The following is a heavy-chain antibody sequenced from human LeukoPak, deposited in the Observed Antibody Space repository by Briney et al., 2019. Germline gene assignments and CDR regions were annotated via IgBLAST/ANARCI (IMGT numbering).Heavy chain of an antibody. J-gene: IGHJ6*03. V-gene: IGHV4-34*01. CDR1: GGSFSGYF. CDR2: INHSGST. CDR3: ARYGADYDSSGYPYYYYMDV. D-gene: IGHD3-22*01. Sequence: SETLSLTCAVYGGSFSGYFWTWIRQPPGKGLEWIGEINHSGSTNYNPSLKSRVTISVDSSNNQFSLKLSSVTAADTAVYYCARYGADYDSSGYPYYYYMDVWGKGTTVTVSS.